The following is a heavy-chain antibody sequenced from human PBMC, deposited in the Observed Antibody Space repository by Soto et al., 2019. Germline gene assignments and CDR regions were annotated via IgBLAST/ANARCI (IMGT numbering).Heavy chain of an antibody. CDR1: GGSISSYY. V-gene: IGHV4-59*01. CDR3: ARSLYAAFDI. J-gene: IGHJ3*02. D-gene: IGHD3-16*01. CDR2: IYYSGST. Sequence: SESLSLTCTVSGGSISSYYWSWIRQPPGKGLGWIGYIYYSGSTNYNPSLKSRVTISVDTSKNQFSLKLSSVTAADTAVYYCARSLYAAFDIRGQGTMVTVPS.